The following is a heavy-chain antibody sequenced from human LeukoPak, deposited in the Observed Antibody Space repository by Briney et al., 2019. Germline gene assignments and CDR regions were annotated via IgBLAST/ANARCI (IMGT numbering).Heavy chain of an antibody. CDR2: INHSGST. CDR3: ARGNYGPDD. V-gene: IGHV4-34*01. Sequence: PSETLSLTCAVYGGSFSGYYWSWIRQPPGKGLEWTGEINHSGSTNYNPSLKSRVTISVDTSKNQFSLKLSSVTAADTAVYYCARGNYGPDDWGQGTLVTVSS. D-gene: IGHD3-10*01. J-gene: IGHJ4*02. CDR1: GGSFSGYY.